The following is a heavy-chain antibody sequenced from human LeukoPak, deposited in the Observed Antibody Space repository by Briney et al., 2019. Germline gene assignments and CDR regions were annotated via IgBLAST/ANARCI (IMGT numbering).Heavy chain of an antibody. J-gene: IGHJ4*02. D-gene: IGHD2-15*01. Sequence: GSLRLSCAASAFTFSSYWMHWVRQAPGKGLEWVSRIKGDESSINYADSVEGRFTISRDNAKNTVYLHLNSLRVEDTALYSCARSPEDIWGQGTLVTVSS. CDR2: IKGDESSI. CDR3: ARSPEDI. V-gene: IGHV3-74*01. CDR1: AFTFSSYW.